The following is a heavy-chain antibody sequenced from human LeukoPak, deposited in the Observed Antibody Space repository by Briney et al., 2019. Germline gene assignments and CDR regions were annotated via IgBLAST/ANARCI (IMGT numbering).Heavy chain of an antibody. CDR2: IYSGGST. D-gene: IGHD2-15*01. V-gene: IGHV3-53*01. J-gene: IGHJ5*02. CDR3: ARWVVVAASGYWFDP. CDR1: GFTVSSNY. Sequence: PGGSLRLSCAASGFTVSSNYMSWVRQAPGKGLEWVSVIYSGGSTYYADSVKGRFTISRDNSKNTLYLQMNSLRAEDTAVYYCARWVVVAASGYWFDPWGQGTLVTVSS.